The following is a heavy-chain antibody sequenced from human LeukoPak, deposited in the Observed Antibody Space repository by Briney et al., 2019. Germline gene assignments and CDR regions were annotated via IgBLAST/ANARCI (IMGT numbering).Heavy chain of an antibody. D-gene: IGHD6-6*01. CDR1: GFTFSSYT. J-gene: IGHJ4*02. V-gene: IGHV3-21*01. Sequence: NPGGSLRLSCAASGFTFSSYTMNWVRQAPGKGLEWVSSISSTSSSIYYADSWKGRFTISRDNAKNSLYLQMSSLRAEDTAVYYCARETELAYWGQGTLVTVSS. CDR2: ISSTSSSI. CDR3: ARETELAY.